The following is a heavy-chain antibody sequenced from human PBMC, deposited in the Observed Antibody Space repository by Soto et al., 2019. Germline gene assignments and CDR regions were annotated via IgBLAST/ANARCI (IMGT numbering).Heavy chain of an antibody. J-gene: IGHJ6*02. D-gene: IGHD1-26*01. CDR2: ITGDGSTT. V-gene: IGHV3-74*01. CDR3: ARENWYSLDV. CDR1: GFTFRSYF. Sequence: EVQLVESGGGLVQPGGSLRLSCAASGFTFRSYFMAWVRQTPGKGLVLVSQITGDGSTTNYADSVRGRFTISRDNAKNTLHLQMNSLRDEDTAIYYCARENWYSLDVWGQGTTVTVSS.